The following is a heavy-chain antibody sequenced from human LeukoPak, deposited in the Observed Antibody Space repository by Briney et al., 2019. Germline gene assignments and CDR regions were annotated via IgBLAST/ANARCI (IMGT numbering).Heavy chain of an antibody. V-gene: IGHV3-21*01. CDR3: ATLTGIQLWSKIDY. Sequence: GGSLRLSCAASGFTFSSYSMNWVHQAPGKGLEWVSSISSSSSYIYYADSVKGRFTISRDNAKNSLYLQMNSLRAEDTAVYYCATLTGIQLWSKIDYWGQGTLVTVSS. J-gene: IGHJ4*02. CDR2: ISSSSSYI. CDR1: GFTFSSYS. D-gene: IGHD5-18*01.